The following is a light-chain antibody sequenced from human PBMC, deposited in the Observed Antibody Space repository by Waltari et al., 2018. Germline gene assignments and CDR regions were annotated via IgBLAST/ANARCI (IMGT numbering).Light chain of an antibody. CDR2: DAS. J-gene: IGKJ1*01. CDR1: QSVSRN. Sequence: ETVMTQSPANLFVSPGERATLPCRASQSVSRNLAWYQQKPGQAPRLLIYDASTRATGIPARFSGSGSGTEFTLTISSLQSEDFAIYHCHQYNNWPPWTFGQGTKVEIK. V-gene: IGKV3-15*01. CDR3: HQYNNWPPWT.